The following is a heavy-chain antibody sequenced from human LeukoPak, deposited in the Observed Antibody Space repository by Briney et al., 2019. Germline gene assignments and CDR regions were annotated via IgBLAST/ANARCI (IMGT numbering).Heavy chain of an antibody. J-gene: IGHJ4*02. Sequence: GGSLTLSCAASGFTFSSYEMNWVRQAPGQGLEWVSYVSNSGSTIYYADSVKGRFTISRDNTKNSLYLQMNSLRAEDTAVYYCASPWDYGAHWGQGTLVTVSS. D-gene: IGHD4-17*01. CDR3: ASPWDYGAH. V-gene: IGHV3-48*03. CDR1: GFTFSSYE. CDR2: VSNSGSTI.